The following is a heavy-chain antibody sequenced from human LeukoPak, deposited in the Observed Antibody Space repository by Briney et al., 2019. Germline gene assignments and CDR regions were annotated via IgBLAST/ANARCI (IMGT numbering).Heavy chain of an antibody. J-gene: IGHJ4*02. V-gene: IGHV3-23*01. Sequence: GGSLRLSCTASGFTFINYAMSWVSQAPGKGLEWVSGTGASGVTTHYADSVRGRFSLSRDNAKNTVHLQMNSLRAEDTALYYCAKHRDNGDSSGYYDFEFWGQGTLVTVSS. CDR1: GFTFINYA. CDR2: TGASGVTT. CDR3: AKHRDNGDSSGYYDFEF. D-gene: IGHD3-22*01.